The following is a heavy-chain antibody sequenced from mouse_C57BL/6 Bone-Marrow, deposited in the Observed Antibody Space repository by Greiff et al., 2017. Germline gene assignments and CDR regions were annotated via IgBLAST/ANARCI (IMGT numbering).Heavy chain of an antibody. Sequence: VKLQQPGAELVKPGASVKMSCKASGYTFTSYWITWVKQRPGKGLEWIGDIYPGSGSTNYNEKFKSKATLTVDTSSSTAYMQLSSLTSEDSAVYYCAREDGYFPYWYFDVWGTGTTVTVSS. V-gene: IGHV1-55*01. CDR1: GYTFTSYW. CDR3: AREDGYFPYWYFDV. D-gene: IGHD2-3*01. J-gene: IGHJ1*03. CDR2: IYPGSGST.